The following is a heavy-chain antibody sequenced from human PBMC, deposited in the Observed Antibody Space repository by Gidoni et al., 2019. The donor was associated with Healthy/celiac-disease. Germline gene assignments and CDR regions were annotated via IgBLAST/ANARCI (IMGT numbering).Heavy chain of an antibody. V-gene: IGHV3-20*04. CDR3: ARSDVYSSSWYGWFDP. CDR1: GLPFDDYG. Sequence: EVQLVESGGGVVRPGGSLRLSCAASGLPFDDYGMSWVRQAPGKGLEWVSGINWNGGSTGYADSVKGRFTISRDNAKNSLYLQMNSLRAEDTALYYCARSDVYSSSWYGWFDPWGQGTLVTVSS. CDR2: INWNGGST. D-gene: IGHD6-13*01. J-gene: IGHJ5*02.